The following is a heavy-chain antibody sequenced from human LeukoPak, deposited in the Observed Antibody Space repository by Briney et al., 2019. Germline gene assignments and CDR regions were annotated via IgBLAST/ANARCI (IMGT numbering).Heavy chain of an antibody. J-gene: IGHJ6*03. V-gene: IGHV1-2*02. CDR1: GYTFTGYY. Sequence: ASVKVSCKASGYTFTGYYMHWVRQAPGQGLEWMGWINPNSGGTNYAQKFQGRVTMTRDTSISTAYMELSRLRSDGTAVYYCARDRAVVGATTDYYYYMDVWGKGTTVTVSS. CDR2: INPNSGGT. D-gene: IGHD1-26*01. CDR3: ARDRAVVGATTDYYYYMDV.